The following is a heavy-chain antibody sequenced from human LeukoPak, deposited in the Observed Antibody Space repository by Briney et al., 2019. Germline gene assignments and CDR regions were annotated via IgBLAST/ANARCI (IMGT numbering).Heavy chain of an antibody. CDR2: INPSGGST. D-gene: IGHD3-10*01. Sequence: ASVKLSCKASGYTFTSYYMHWVRQAPGQGHEWMGKINPSGGSTSYAQKFQGRVTMTRDTSKSTVYMELSSLTSEDTAVYYCARDRYYGSGSYNYFDYWGQGTLVTVSS. CDR1: GYTFTSYY. CDR3: ARDRYYGSGSYNYFDY. V-gene: IGHV1-46*01. J-gene: IGHJ4*02.